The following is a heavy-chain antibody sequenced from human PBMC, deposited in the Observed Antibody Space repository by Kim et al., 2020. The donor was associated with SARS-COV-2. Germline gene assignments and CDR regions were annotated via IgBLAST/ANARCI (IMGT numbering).Heavy chain of an antibody. J-gene: IGHJ6*03. Sequence: ASVKVSCKASGYTLTNYSMNWVRQAPGQGLEWMGGINTNTGKTMYAQSFPGRFAMTLDTSASTAYLEINSLKAEDTAVYYCATASSVLRDAADLGVWGKG. D-gene: IGHD6-13*01. CDR1: GYTLTNYS. V-gene: IGHV7-4-1*02. CDR3: ATASSVLRDAADLGV. CDR2: INTNTGKT.